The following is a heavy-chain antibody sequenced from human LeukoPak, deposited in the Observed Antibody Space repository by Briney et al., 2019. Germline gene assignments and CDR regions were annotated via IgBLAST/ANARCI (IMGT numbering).Heavy chain of an antibody. J-gene: IGHJ4*02. CDR3: AKGVGYYYDSSGYYGVDY. CDR1: GFTFSIYA. Sequence: GGSLRLSCAASGFTFSIYAMSWVRQAPGKGLEWVSGISDGGGRTYYADSVKGRFTISRDNSKNTLYLQMNSLRAEDTAVYYCAKGVGYYYDSSGYYGVDYWGQGTLVTVSS. D-gene: IGHD3-22*01. CDR2: ISDGGGRT. V-gene: IGHV3-23*01.